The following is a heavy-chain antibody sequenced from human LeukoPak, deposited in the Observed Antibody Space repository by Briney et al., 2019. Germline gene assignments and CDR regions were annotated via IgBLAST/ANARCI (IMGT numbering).Heavy chain of an antibody. CDR1: GFTLSGYW. V-gene: IGHV3-7*01. CDR2: LRPDGSDK. Sequence: GGSLRLSCAASGFTLSGYWMTWVCQAPGKGLEWVANLRPDGSDKYYADSVKGRFTISRDNAKNSLYLQMNGLRADDTAIYYRARDAYDDASESWGQGTLVTVSS. D-gene: IGHD3-3*01. J-gene: IGHJ5*02. CDR3: ARDAYDDASES.